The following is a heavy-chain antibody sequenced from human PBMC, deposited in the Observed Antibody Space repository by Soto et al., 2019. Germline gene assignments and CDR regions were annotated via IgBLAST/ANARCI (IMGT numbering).Heavy chain of an antibody. Sequence: QVHLHQGGAGLLKPSETLSLTCAVHGGSFSNYYWTWMPRAPGKGLGWIGEINHSGGTNYNSSLKSRVNISLDTSKNQFSLILYSVTAADTAVYYCARDRQYSHFWSGYQYEGPYGMDVWGQGTTVTVSS. J-gene: IGHJ6*02. V-gene: IGHV4-34*01. CDR1: GGSFSNYY. CDR3: ARDRQYSHFWSGYQYEGPYGMDV. D-gene: IGHD3-3*02. CDR2: INHSGGT.